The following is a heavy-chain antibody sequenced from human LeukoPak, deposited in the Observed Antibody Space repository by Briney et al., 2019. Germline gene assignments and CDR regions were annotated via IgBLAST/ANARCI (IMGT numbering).Heavy chain of an antibody. CDR3: VKGTRRESRSPFDH. D-gene: IGHD1-14*01. V-gene: IGHV3-9*03. J-gene: IGHJ4*02. Sequence: AGGSLRLSCAASGFTFSSYAMSWVRQAPGKGLEWVASIIWNSASFDYADSVKGRFTISRDNAKNSLYLQMNSLRPEDMAFYYCVKGTRRESRSPFDHWGQGTLVIVSS. CDR1: GFTFSSYA. CDR2: IIWNSASF.